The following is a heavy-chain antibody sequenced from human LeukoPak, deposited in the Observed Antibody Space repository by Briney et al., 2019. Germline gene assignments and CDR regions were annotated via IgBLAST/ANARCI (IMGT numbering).Heavy chain of an antibody. CDR2: IIPIFGTA. D-gene: IGHD3-22*01. CDR3: ASGLEGYYYVSFDY. Sequence: GPSVTVSFKASGGTFISYAISWVRQAPGQGLEWMGGIIPIFGTANYAQKFQGRVTITADKSTSTAYMELSSLRSEDTAVYYCASGLEGYYYVSFDYWGQGTLVTVSS. V-gene: IGHV1-69*06. J-gene: IGHJ4*02. CDR1: GGTFISYA.